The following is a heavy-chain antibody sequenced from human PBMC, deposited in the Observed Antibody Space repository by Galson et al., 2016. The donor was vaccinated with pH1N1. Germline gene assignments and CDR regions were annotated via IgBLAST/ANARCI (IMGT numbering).Heavy chain of an antibody. CDR2: ITSGSFHI. CDR3: ARDRSGRGVGSSYHMDV. D-gene: IGHD3-10*01. J-gene: IGHJ6*02. CDR1: GFIFSGYS. Sequence: SLRLSCAASGFIFSGYSMNWVRQAPGKGLEWVSSITSGSFHIYYADSVKGRFTISRDNAKNSLFLQMNSLRVEDTALYYCARDRSGRGVGSSYHMDVWGQVTTVTVSS. V-gene: IGHV3-21*01.